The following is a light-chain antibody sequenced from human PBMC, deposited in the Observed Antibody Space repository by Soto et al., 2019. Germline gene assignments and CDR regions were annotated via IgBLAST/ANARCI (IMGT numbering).Light chain of an antibody. CDR3: CSYAGSYTEV. CDR1: SSDVGYYNY. V-gene: IGLV2-11*01. Sequence: QSALTQPRSVSGSPGQSVTISCTGTSSDVGYYNYVSWCQQHPGKAPKLMIYDVNKRPSGVPDRFSGSKSGNTASLTISGLQAEDEADYYCCSYAGSYTEVFGGGTKLTVL. CDR2: DVN. J-gene: IGLJ2*01.